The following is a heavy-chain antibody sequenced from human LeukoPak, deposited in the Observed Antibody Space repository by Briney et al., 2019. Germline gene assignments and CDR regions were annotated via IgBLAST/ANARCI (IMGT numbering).Heavy chain of an antibody. J-gene: IGHJ4*02. V-gene: IGHV1-8*03. CDR3: ARTTSLTASGYDY. CDR1: GYTFTNYH. Sequence: ASVKVSCKASGYTFTNYHINWVRQASGQGLEWMGWINPYTDDRDYAQRFQGRVTITRDTSISTAYMELRSLRSEDTAVYFCARTTSLTASGYDYWGQGTLVTVSS. D-gene: IGHD4-17*01. CDR2: INPYTDDR.